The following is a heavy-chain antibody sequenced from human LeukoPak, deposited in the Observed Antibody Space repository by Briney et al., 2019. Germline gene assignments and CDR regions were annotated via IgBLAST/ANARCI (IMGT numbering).Heavy chain of an antibody. V-gene: IGHV3-30*02. CDR3: AKVWPQCSTNSCTTRPFDY. Sequence: GGSLRLSCAASGFIFSSYGMHWVRQAPGKGLEWVAFIWYDGSKKYYLDSVKGRFTISRDNSKNTMFLEMNSLRVEDTAVYYCAKVWPQCSTNSCTTRPFDYWGQGTLVTVSS. J-gene: IGHJ4*02. CDR1: GFIFSSYG. CDR2: IWYDGSKK. D-gene: IGHD2-2*01.